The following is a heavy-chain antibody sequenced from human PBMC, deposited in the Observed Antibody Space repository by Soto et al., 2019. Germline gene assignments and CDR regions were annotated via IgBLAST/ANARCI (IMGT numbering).Heavy chain of an antibody. D-gene: IGHD6-13*01. CDR2: TYYRSKWYN. CDR1: GDSVSSNSAA. Sequence: SQTLSLTCAISGDSVSSNSAAWNWIRQSPSSGLEWLGRTYYRSKWYNDYAVSVKSRITINPDTSKNQFSLQLNSVTPEDTAVYYCARDLIAAAARPYNWFDPWGQGTLVTVSS. V-gene: IGHV6-1*01. CDR3: ARDLIAAAARPYNWFDP. J-gene: IGHJ5*02.